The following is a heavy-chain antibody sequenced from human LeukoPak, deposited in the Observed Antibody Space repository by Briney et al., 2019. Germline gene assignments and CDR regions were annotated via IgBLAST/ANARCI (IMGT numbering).Heavy chain of an antibody. D-gene: IGHD6-19*01. CDR1: GYSISSGYY. J-gene: IGHJ4*02. CDR3: ASRVIAVAWGYYFDY. Sequence: SETLSLTCAVSGYSISSGYYWGWIRQPPGKGLEWIGSIYYSGSTYYNPSLKSRVTISVDTSKNHFSLKLSSVTAADTAVYYCASRVIAVAWGYYFDYWGQGTLVTVSS. V-gene: IGHV4-38-2*01. CDR2: IYYSGST.